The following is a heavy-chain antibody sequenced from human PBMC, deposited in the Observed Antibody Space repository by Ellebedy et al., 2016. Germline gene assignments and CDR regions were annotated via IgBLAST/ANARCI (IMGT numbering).Heavy chain of an antibody. CDR2: ISAYNYKT. J-gene: IGHJ4*02. CDR3: ARDGPDYGDYVNFYY. V-gene: IGHV1-18*01. Sequence: ASVKVSXXASGYTCTSYGISWVRQAPGQGLEWMGWISAYNYKTNYAQNLQGRLTVTTDTSTSTAYMELRSLRSDDTAVYYCARDGPDYGDYVNFYYWGQGTLVPVSP. D-gene: IGHD4-17*01. CDR1: GYTCTSYG.